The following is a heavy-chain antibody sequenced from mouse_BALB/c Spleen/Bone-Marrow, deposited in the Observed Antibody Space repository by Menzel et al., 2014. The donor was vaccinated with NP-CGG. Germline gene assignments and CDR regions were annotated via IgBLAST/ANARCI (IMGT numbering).Heavy chain of an antibody. D-gene: IGHD2-14*01. CDR2: ILPGSGST. V-gene: IGHV1-9*01. CDR1: GYTFSSYW. Sequence: QVRLQQSGAELMKPGASVKISCKATGYTFSSYWIEWVKRRPGHGLEWIGEILPGSGSTNYNEKFKGKATFTADTSSNTAYMQLSSLTSEDSAVYYCARRGYDGAYWGQGTLVTVSA. CDR3: ARRGYDGAY. J-gene: IGHJ3*01.